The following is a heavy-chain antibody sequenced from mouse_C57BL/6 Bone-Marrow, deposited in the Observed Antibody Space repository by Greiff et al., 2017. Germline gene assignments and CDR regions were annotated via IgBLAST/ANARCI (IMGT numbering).Heavy chain of an antibody. CDR1: GYTFTSYG. J-gene: IGHJ2*01. CDR2: IYPRSGNT. V-gene: IGHV1-81*01. D-gene: IGHD1-1*01. CDR3: ARGITTVFDY. Sequence: SGAELARPGASVKLSCKASGYTFTSYGISWVKQRTGQGLEWIGEIYPRSGNTYYNEKFKGKATLTADKSSSTAYMELRSLTSEDSAVYFCARGITTVFDYWGQGPTLTVSS.